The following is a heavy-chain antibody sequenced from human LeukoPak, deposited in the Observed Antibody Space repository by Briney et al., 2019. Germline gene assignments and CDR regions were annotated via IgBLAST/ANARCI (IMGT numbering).Heavy chain of an antibody. Sequence: GGSLKLSCAASGFTFSGSAMHWVRQAPGKGLEWVAFIRFDGTNKYYADSVKGRFAISRDSSKNTLYLQMNSLRAEDTAVYYCAKGYCSGSCYNGLDYWGQGTLVTVSS. J-gene: IGHJ4*02. CDR1: GFTFSGSA. CDR3: AKGYCSGSCYNGLDY. D-gene: IGHD2-15*01. V-gene: IGHV3-30*02. CDR2: IRFDGTNK.